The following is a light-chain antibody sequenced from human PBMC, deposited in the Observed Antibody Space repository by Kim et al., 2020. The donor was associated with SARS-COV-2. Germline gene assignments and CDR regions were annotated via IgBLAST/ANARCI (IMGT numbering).Light chain of an antibody. CDR1: QGISGC. CDR3: QQNNSFPFT. Sequence: ASVGDTVTLTCRASQGISGCLAWYQQKPGKAPKVLIYAASNLQSGVPSRFSGSGSGTDFTLTISSLQPEDFATYFCQQNNSFPFTFGPGTKVDIK. CDR2: AAS. J-gene: IGKJ3*01. V-gene: IGKV1-12*02.